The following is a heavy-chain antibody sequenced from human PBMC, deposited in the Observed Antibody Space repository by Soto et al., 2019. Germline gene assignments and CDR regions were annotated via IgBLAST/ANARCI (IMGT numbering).Heavy chain of an antibody. D-gene: IGHD3-16*01. V-gene: IGHV3-11*01. J-gene: IGHJ6*02. Sequence: QVQLVESGGGLVKPGGSLRLACTASGFMFSDHYMTWIRQAPGKGLERVAYISNSGHSLFSAESVKGRFTISRDNAKNTLYLEMNSLRVEDTAVYYCAREWGRWTLGVYSSYHAMDVWGQGTTVTVSS. CDR3: AREWGRWTLGVYSSYHAMDV. CDR2: ISNSGHSL. CDR1: GFMFSDHY.